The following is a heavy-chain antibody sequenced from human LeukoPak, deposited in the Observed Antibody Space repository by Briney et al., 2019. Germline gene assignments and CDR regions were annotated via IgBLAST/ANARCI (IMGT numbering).Heavy chain of an antibody. Sequence: GGSLRLSCAASGFTLSDYWMTWVRQAPGKGLEWVANIKHDGSEKYYVDSVKGRFTISRDISRNSLYLQMDSLRVEDTAMYYCARDSRGYSYGPNTDYWGQGTLVAVSS. D-gene: IGHD5-18*01. CDR3: ARDSRGYSYGPNTDY. V-gene: IGHV3-7*01. CDR1: GFTLSDYW. J-gene: IGHJ4*02. CDR2: IKHDGSEK.